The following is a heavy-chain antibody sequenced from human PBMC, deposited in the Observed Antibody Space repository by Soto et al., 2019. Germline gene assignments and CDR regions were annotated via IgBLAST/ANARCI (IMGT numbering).Heavy chain of an antibody. V-gene: IGHV1-2*04. CDR2: INPNSGGT. CDR3: ARDYDFWSGFLDY. D-gene: IGHD3-3*01. CDR1: GYTFTGYY. Sequence: ASVKVSCKASGYTFTGYYMHWVRQAPGQGLEWMGWINPNSGGTNYAQKFQGWVTMTRDTSISTAYMELSRLRSDDTAVYYCARDYDFWSGFLDYWGKGTLVTVSS. J-gene: IGHJ4*02.